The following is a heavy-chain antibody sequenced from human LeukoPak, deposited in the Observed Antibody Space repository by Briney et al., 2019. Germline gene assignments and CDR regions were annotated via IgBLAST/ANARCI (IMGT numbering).Heavy chain of an antibody. J-gene: IGHJ6*02. CDR2: INHSGST. Sequence: SETLSLTCTVSGGSISSYYWSWIRQPPGKGLEWIGEINHSGSTNYNPSLKSRVTISVDTSKNQFSLKLSSVTAADTAVYYCARDGYVNYYGMDVWGQGTTVTVSS. V-gene: IGHV4-34*01. D-gene: IGHD5-12*01. CDR3: ARDGYVNYYGMDV. CDR1: GGSISSYY.